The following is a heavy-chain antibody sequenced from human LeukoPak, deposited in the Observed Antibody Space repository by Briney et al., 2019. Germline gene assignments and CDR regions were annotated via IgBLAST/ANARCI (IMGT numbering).Heavy chain of an antibody. CDR2: INNDGSSA. D-gene: IGHD2-21*02. Sequence: GGSLRLSCAASGFTFNNYWIHWVRQVPGKGLVWVSRINNDGSSASYVDSVKGRFTISRDNAKNSLYLQMNSLRAEDTAVYYCARALVVVVTAIDYWGQGTLVTVSS. CDR3: ARALVVVVTAIDY. CDR1: GFTFNNYW. J-gene: IGHJ4*02. V-gene: IGHV3-74*01.